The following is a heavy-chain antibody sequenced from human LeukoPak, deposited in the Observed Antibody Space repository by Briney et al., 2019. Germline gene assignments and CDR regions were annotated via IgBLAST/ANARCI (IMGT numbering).Heavy chain of an antibody. CDR2: INPSGGST. V-gene: IGHV1-46*01. CDR1: GYTFTSYY. Sequence: ASVTVSCKASGYTFTSYYMHWVRQAPGQGLEWMGIINPSGGSTSYAQKFQGRVTMTRDMSTSTVYMELSSLRSEDTAVYYCARSDMERRHYFDYWGQGTLVTVSS. J-gene: IGHJ4*02. CDR3: ARSDMERRHYFDY. D-gene: IGHD1-1*01.